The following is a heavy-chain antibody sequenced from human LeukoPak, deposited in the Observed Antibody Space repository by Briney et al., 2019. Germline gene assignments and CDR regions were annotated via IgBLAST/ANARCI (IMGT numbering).Heavy chain of an antibody. CDR1: GFLFAGYA. J-gene: IGHJ4*02. V-gene: IGHV3-21*01. CDR3: ARLRTTGTFDY. Sequence: GGSLRLSCASSGFLFAGYAMNWVRQAPGKGLEWVSSISSSSSYIYYADSVKGRFTISRDNAKNSLYLQMNSLRAEDTALCYCARLRTTGTFDYWGQGTLVTVSS. CDR2: ISSSSSYI. D-gene: IGHD1-1*01.